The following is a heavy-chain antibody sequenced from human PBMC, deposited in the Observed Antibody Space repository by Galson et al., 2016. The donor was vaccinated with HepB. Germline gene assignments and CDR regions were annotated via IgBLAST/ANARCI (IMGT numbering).Heavy chain of an antibody. CDR3: ARHLHHGSPSHFDL. Sequence: SETLSLTCNVSGGSITSDNNYWAWIRQPPGKGLEWIGNIFYSGSTYSNPSLKSRVTMSVDTSKQQFTLALTSVTAADTAVYFCARHLHHGSPSHFDLWGQGTLVTVSS. J-gene: IGHJ4*02. V-gene: IGHV4-39*01. CDR2: IFYSGST. D-gene: IGHD1-26*01. CDR1: GGSITSDNNY.